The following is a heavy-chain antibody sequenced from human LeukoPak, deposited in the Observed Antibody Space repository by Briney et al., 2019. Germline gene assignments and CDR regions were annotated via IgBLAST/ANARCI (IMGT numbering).Heavy chain of an antibody. CDR2: IYYSGST. Sequence: SETLSLTCTVSGGSISSYYWSWIRQPPGKGLEWIGYIYYSGSTNYNPSLKSRVTISVDTSKNQFSLKLSSVTAADTAVYYCARRLFELTTEVADWFDPWGQGTLVTVSS. D-gene: IGHD4-23*01. V-gene: IGHV4-59*08. CDR1: GGSISSYY. CDR3: ARRLFELTTEVADWFDP. J-gene: IGHJ5*02.